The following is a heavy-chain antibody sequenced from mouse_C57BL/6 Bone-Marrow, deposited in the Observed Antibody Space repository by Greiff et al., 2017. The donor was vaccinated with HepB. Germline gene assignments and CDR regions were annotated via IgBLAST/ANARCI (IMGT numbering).Heavy chain of an antibody. CDR1: GFSFNTYA. Sequence: EVQVVESGGGLVQPKGSLKLSCAASGFSFNTYAMNWVRQAPGKGLEWVARIRSKSNNYATYYADSVKDRFTISRDDSESMLYLQMNNLKTEDTAMYYCVRQQGYGSSYWFAYWGQGTLVTVSA. D-gene: IGHD1-1*01. V-gene: IGHV10-1*01. CDR3: VRQQGYGSSYWFAY. J-gene: IGHJ3*01. CDR2: IRSKSNNYAT.